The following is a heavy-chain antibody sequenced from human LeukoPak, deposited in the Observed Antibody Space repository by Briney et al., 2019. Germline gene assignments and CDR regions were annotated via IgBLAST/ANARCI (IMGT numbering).Heavy chain of an antibody. V-gene: IGHV3-30*02. D-gene: IGHD3-22*01. Sequence: GGSLRLSCAASGFTFSAYGMHWVRQAPGKGLEWVAFIRYDGSNKYYADSVKGRFTISRDNSKNTLYLQMNNLRAEDTAVYFCAKSPYDTSGYYDYWGQGTLVTVSS. J-gene: IGHJ4*02. CDR1: GFTFSAYG. CDR3: AKSPYDTSGYYDY. CDR2: IRYDGSNK.